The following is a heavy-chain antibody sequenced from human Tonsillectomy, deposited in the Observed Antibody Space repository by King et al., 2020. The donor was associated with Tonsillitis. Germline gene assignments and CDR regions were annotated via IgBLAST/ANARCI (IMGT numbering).Heavy chain of an antibody. V-gene: IGHV3-23*03. D-gene: IGHD6-19*01. CDR1: GFAFNTYG. Sequence: VQLVESGGGVVQPGGSLRLSCAASGFAFNTYGMNWVRQAPGKGLEWVSIIHKGGSTKYYADAVKGRFTISRDNSKNTLYLQMNSLRAEDTAVYYCARDMGGRSGWPVLHYWRQGTLVTVPP. CDR2: IHKGGSTK. J-gene: IGHJ4*02. CDR3: ARDMGGRSGWPVLHY.